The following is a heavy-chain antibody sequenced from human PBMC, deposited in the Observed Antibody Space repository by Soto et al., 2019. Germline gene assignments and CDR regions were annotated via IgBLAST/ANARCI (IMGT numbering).Heavy chain of an antibody. Sequence: SVEPSSEARGVSYRSKSRRWVRHSTRQGLEWMGRIIPILGIANYAQKFQGRVTITADKSTSTAYMELSSLRSEDTAVYYCARVDYYFWSGYYNPSYYYFMAFWLKGTTVTVSS. D-gene: IGHD3-3*01. CDR2: IIPILGIA. CDR1: GVSYRSKS. V-gene: IGHV1-69*04. CDR3: ARVDYYFWSGYYNPSYYYFMAF. J-gene: IGHJ6*03.